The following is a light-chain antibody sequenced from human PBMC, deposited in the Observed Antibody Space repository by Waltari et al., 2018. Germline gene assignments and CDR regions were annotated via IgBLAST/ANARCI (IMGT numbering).Light chain of an antibody. V-gene: IGLV2-14*03. CDR3: SSYTSSTTLV. CDR2: DVS. CDR1: STDIGNYNL. J-gene: IGLJ3*02. Sequence: QSALTQPASVSGSPGQSITISCTGTSTDIGNYNLVSWYQQYPGKAPTLMISDVSKRPSGVSNRFSGSKSGNTAFLTISGLQAEDEADYYCSSYTSSTTLVFGGGTKLTVL.